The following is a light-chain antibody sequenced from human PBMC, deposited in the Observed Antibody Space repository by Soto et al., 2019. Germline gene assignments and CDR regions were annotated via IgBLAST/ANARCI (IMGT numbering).Light chain of an antibody. V-gene: IGLV1-44*01. J-gene: IGLJ1*01. Sequence: QSVLTQPPSASGTPGQRVTISCSGSSSNIGSNTVNWYQQLPGTAPKLLIYSNNQRPSGVPDRFSGSKSGTSASLAISGLQSGDEGDYYCAAWEDSLNGYVFGTGTKLTVL. CDR2: SNN. CDR1: SSNIGSNT. CDR3: AAWEDSLNGYV.